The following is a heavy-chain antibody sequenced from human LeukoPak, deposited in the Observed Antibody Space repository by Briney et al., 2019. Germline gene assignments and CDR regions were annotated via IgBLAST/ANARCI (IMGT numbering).Heavy chain of an antibody. J-gene: IGHJ6*03. CDR3: ARETSQKGAHYMDV. V-gene: IGHV4-61*02. D-gene: IGHD3-16*01. Sequence: PSETLSLTCTVSGGSISSGSYYWSWIRQPAGKGLEWIGRIYTSGSTNYNPSLKSRVTISVDTSKNQFSLKLSSVTAADTAVYYCARETSQKGAHYMDVWGKGTTITISS. CDR1: GGSISSGSYY. CDR2: IYTSGST.